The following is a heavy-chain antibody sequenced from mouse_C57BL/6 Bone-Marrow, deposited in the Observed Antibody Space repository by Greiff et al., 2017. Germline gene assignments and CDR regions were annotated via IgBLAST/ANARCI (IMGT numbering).Heavy chain of an antibody. Sequence: QVQLQQPGTELVKPGASVKLSCKASGYTFTSYWMHWVKQRPGQGLEWIGNINPSNGGTNYNEKFKSKATLPVDKSSSTAYMQRSSLTSEDSAVYYCARSRDYYGSSYWFAYWGQGTLVTVSA. D-gene: IGHD1-1*01. CDR2: INPSNGGT. CDR3: ARSRDYYGSSYWFAY. V-gene: IGHV1-53*01. CDR1: GYTFTSYW. J-gene: IGHJ3*01.